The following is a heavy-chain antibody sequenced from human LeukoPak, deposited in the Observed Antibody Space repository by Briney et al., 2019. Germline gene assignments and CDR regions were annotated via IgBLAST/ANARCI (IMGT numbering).Heavy chain of an antibody. J-gene: IGHJ4*02. CDR3: ARVRGLMVRGVINY. CDR2: IYTSGST. CDR1: GDSFCDYY. Sequence: PSGTLSLTCTVSGDSFCDYYWSWVRQPAGKGLEWIARIYTSGSTTYNPSLKRRVTISVETSKSQCSLKLSSVTAADTAVYYRARVRGLMVRGVINYWGQGRLVTAPS. V-gene: IGHV4-4*07. D-gene: IGHD3-10*01.